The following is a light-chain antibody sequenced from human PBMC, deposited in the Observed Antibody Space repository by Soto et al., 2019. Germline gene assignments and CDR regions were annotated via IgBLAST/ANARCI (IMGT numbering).Light chain of an antibody. Sequence: SATLLCRAGQGVTTNLAWYQQKSGKSPRVLIYHVSIRATGVPARFSGTGSETYFTLTISCLQSEDSTVNCCQHARYCTNRFGEGTRLAIK. CDR2: HVS. J-gene: IGKJ5*01. CDR3: QHARYCTNR. CDR1: QGVTTN. V-gene: IGKV3-15*01.